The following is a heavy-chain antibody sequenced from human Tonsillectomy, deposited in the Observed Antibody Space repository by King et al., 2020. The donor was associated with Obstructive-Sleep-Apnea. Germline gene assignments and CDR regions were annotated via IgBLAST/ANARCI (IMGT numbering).Heavy chain of an antibody. J-gene: IGHJ4*02. V-gene: IGHV1-3*01. Sequence: QLVQSGAEVKKPGASVKVSCKASGYTFSTYAMHWVRQAPGQRLEWMGWINPGNGNTKYSQKFQGRVNITRDNSASTAYMELSSLTSEDTAVYSCAKGANVGSYFDYWGQGTLVTVSS. CDR1: GYTFSTYA. CDR3: AKGANVGSYFDY. CDR2: INPGNGNT. D-gene: IGHD1-26*01.